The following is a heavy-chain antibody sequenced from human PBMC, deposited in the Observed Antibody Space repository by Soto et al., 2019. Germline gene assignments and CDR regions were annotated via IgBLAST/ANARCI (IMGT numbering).Heavy chain of an antibody. CDR2: ISGSGGST. CDR1: GFTFSSYA. Sequence: PGGSLRLSCAASGFTFSSYAMSWVRQAPGKGLEWVSAISGSGGSTYYADSVKGRFTISRDNSKNTLYLQMNSLRAEDTAVYYCAKDKIRSGWTRTYYYYGMDVWGQGTTVTVYS. J-gene: IGHJ6*02. D-gene: IGHD6-19*01. V-gene: IGHV3-23*01. CDR3: AKDKIRSGWTRTYYYYGMDV.